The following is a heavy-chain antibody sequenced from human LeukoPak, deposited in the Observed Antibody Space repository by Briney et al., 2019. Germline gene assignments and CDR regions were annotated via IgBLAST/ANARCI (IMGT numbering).Heavy chain of an antibody. Sequence: SVTVSCKASGGTFSSYAISWVRQAPGQGVEWMGGIIPIFGTANYAQKFQGRVTITADESTSTAYMELSSLRSEDTAVYYCARGGVRPYYYDSSGYYDLWGRGTLVTVSS. CDR2: IIPIFGTA. CDR3: ARGGVRPYYYDSSGYYDL. V-gene: IGHV1-69*13. J-gene: IGHJ2*01. CDR1: GGTFSSYA. D-gene: IGHD3-22*01.